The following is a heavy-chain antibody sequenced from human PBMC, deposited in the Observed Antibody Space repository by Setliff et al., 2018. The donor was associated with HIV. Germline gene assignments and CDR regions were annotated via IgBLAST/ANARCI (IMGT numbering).Heavy chain of an antibody. CDR3: AKGVKWLDP. J-gene: IGHJ5*02. CDR1: GFTFSTFW. D-gene: IGHD3-16*01. CDR2: IEPGGSGK. V-gene: IGHV3-7*03. Sequence: PGGSLRLSCVGSGFTFSTFWMNWVRQAPGKGLEWVANIEPGGSGKYYVESVKGLFTLSRDNSKNVMHLQMNGLRPEDTAVYYCAKGVKWLDPWGQGTLVTVSS.